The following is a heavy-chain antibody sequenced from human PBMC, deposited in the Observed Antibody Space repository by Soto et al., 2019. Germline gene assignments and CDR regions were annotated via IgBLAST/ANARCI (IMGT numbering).Heavy chain of an antibody. J-gene: IGHJ6*02. CDR1: GFTFSSYG. CDR3: AAELVGATMFYYYYYGMDV. CDR2: ISYDGSNK. Sequence: GGSLRLSCAASGFTFSSYGMHWVRQAPGKGLEWVAVISYDGSNKYYADSVKGRFTISRDNSKNTLYLQMNSLRAEDTAVYYCAAELVGATMFYYYYYGMDVWGQGTTVTVSS. D-gene: IGHD1-26*01. V-gene: IGHV3-30*03.